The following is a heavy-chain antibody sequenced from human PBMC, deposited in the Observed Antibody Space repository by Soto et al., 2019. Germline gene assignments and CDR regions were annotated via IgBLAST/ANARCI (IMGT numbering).Heavy chain of an antibody. CDR2: ISDSGHYI. Sequence: GGSLRLSCAASGFTFSTYGMNWVRQAPGKGLEWLSSISDSGHYIYYADSVKGRFTISRDNAKNSLFLQTNSLRGEDTAVYYCARDHFGIAAHNWFDPWGQGTLVTVYS. V-gene: IGHV3-21*01. CDR1: GFTFSTYG. D-gene: IGHD6-6*01. J-gene: IGHJ5*02. CDR3: ARDHFGIAAHNWFDP.